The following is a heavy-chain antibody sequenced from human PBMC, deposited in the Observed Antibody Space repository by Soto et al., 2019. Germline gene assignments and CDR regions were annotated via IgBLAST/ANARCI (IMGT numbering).Heavy chain of an antibody. D-gene: IGHD1-1*01. CDR1: GFTFSSYS. J-gene: IGHJ6*02. CDR2: ISSSSSYI. CDR3: AREYAWNDSYYYYGMDV. Sequence: VSLRLSCAASGFTFSSYSMNWVRQAPGKGLEWVSSISSSSSYIYYADSVKGRFTISRDNAKNSLCLQMNSLRAEDTAVYYCAREYAWNDSYYYYGMDVWGQGTTVTVSS. V-gene: IGHV3-21*01.